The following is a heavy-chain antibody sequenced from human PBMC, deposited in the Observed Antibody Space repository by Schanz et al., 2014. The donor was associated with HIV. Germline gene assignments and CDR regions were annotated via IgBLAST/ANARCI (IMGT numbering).Heavy chain of an antibody. D-gene: IGHD4-17*01. J-gene: IGHJ4*01. CDR1: GGSVNGYY. CDR3: ARVNGLYGNYEVDY. Sequence: QVQLQESGPGLVKPSETLSLTCAVYGGSVNGYYWTWIRQPPGKGLEWIGYISNSGRTYYNPSLESRVTVSVDTSRNQFSLKVRSVTAADTAMYYCARVNGLYGNYEVDYWGHGTLVTVSS. V-gene: IGHV4-34*09. CDR2: ISNSGRT.